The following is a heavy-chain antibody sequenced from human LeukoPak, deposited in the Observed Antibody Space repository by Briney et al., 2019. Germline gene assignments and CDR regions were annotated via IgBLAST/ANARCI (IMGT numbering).Heavy chain of an antibody. CDR3: ARGETAVTSYLHF. J-gene: IGHJ4*02. Sequence: GGALRLSCAASGFIFSSYSMNWVRGAPGKGLEWVAFISYRGDTMYYADSVRGRFTISRDNAMSSLYLQMNSLRDDDTAVYYCARGETAVTSYLHFWGQGTLVTVSS. CDR1: GFIFSSYS. V-gene: IGHV3-48*02. D-gene: IGHD4-17*01. CDR2: ISYRGDTM.